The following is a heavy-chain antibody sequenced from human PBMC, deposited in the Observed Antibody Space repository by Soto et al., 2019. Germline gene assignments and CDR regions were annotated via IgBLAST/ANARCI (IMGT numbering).Heavy chain of an antibody. D-gene: IGHD1-1*01. CDR2: ISGSGDTT. Sequence: PGGSLRLSCTGSGFTFTNYAMSWVRQAPGKGLEWVSSISGSGDTTYYADSVKGRFTISRDNSINTLYLQMNTLRAEDAAVFYCAKDFRGTSYTSYDFYSWGQGALVTVSS. J-gene: IGHJ4*02. V-gene: IGHV3-23*01. CDR3: AKDFRGTSYTSYDFYS. CDR1: GFTFTNYA.